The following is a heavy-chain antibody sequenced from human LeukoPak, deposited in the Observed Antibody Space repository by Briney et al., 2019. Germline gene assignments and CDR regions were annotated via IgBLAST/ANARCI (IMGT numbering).Heavy chain of an antibody. Sequence: ASVNVSCKASGYTFTSYDINWVRQATGQGLEWMGWMNPNSGNTGYAQKFQGRVTMTRNTSISTAYMELSSLRSEDTAVYYCARFYNGYYDILTGYSTFDYWGQGTLVTVSS. CDR3: ARFYNGYYDILTGYSTFDY. D-gene: IGHD3-9*01. V-gene: IGHV1-8*01. CDR1: GYTFTSYD. CDR2: MNPNSGNT. J-gene: IGHJ4*02.